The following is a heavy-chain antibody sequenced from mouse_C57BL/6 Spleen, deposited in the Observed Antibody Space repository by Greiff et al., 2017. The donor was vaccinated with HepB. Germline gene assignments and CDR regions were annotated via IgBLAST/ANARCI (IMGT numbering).Heavy chain of an antibody. CDR2: ISYDGSN. CDR3: ARERDYYGSSWYFDV. V-gene: IGHV3-6*01. Sequence: EVQVVESGPGLVKPSQSLSLTCSVTGYSITSGYYWNWIRQFPGNKLEWMGYISYDGSNNYNPSLKNRISITRDTSKNQFFLKLTSVTTEDTATYYCARERDYYGSSWYFDVWGTGTTVTVSS. CDR1: GYSITSGYY. J-gene: IGHJ1*03. D-gene: IGHD1-1*01.